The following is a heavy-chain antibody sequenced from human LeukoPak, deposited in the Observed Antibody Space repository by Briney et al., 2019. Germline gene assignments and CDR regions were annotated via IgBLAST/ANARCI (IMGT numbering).Heavy chain of an antibody. Sequence: SLRLSCAASGFTFSDYYMSWIRQAPGKGLEWGSYISSSSYTNYADSVKGRFTISRDNAKNSLYLQMNSLRAEDTAVYYCARVEGIAVAENAFDIWGQGTMVTVSS. V-gene: IGHV3-11*06. CDR1: GFTFSDYY. D-gene: IGHD6-19*01. CDR3: ARVEGIAVAENAFDI. J-gene: IGHJ3*02. CDR2: ISSSSYT.